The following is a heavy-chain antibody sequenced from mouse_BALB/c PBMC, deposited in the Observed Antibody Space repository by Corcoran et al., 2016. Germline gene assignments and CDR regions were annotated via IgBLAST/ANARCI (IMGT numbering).Heavy chain of an antibody. CDR3: ARFGNYLDY. V-gene: IGHV9-3-1*01. D-gene: IGHD2-1*01. J-gene: IGHJ2*01. CDR2: INTYTGEP. CDR1: GYTFTNYG. Sequence: QIQLVQSGPELKKPGETVKISCKASGYTFTNYGMNWVKQAPGKGLKWMGWINTYTGEPTYADDFKGRFAFSLETSASTAYLQINNLKNEDTATYFCARFGNYLDYWGQGTTLTVSS.